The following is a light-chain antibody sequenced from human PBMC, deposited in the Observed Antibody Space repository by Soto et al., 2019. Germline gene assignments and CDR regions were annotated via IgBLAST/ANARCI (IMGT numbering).Light chain of an antibody. J-gene: IGKJ1*01. CDR3: LQHNSYPWT. CDR2: AAS. V-gene: IGKV1-17*01. Sequence: DIQMTQSPSSLSASVGDRVTITCRASQGIRNELGWYQQKPGKAPKRLIYAASSLQSGVPSRFSGSGSGTEFTLTITSLHPEDFATYYCLQHNSYPWTFGQGTKVEIK. CDR1: QGIRNE.